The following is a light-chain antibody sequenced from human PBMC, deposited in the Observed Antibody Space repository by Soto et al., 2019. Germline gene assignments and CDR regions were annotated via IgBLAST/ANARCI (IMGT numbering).Light chain of an antibody. CDR3: QSYDSSLSGWV. CDR1: SSNIGAGYD. Sequence: QSVLTQPPSVSGAPGQRVTISCTGSSSNIGAGYDVHWYQQLPGTAPKLLISGNSNRPSGVPDRFSGSNSGTSASLAITGLQAEDDADYYCQSYDSSLSGWVFGGGTKLTVL. J-gene: IGLJ3*02. V-gene: IGLV1-40*01. CDR2: GNS.